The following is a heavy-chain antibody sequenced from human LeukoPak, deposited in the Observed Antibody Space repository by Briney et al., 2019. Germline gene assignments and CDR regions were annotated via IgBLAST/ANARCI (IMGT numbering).Heavy chain of an antibody. CDR2: ISWNSGSI. CDR1: GFTFDDYA. CDR3: AKAGFLEWLLFDY. Sequence: GGSLRLSCAASGFTFDDYAMHWVRQAPGEGLEWVSGISWNSGSIGYADSVKGRFTISRDNAKNSLYLQMNSLRAEDTALYYCAKAGFLEWLLFDYWGQGALVTVSS. D-gene: IGHD3-3*01. V-gene: IGHV3-9*01. J-gene: IGHJ4*02.